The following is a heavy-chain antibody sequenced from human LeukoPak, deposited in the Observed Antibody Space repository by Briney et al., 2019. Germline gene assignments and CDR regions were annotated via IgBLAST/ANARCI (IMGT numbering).Heavy chain of an antibody. J-gene: IGHJ4*02. V-gene: IGHV3-33*06. CDR3: AKGVDYSSSSHFDY. CDR2: IWYDGNNK. D-gene: IGHD6-6*01. Sequence: PGGSLRLSCAASGITFSSYGMHWVRQAPGKGLEWVALIWYDGNNKYYADSVRGRFSVSRDNSKNTLYLQMNSLRAEDTAVYYCAKGVDYSSSSHFDYWGQGTLVTVSS. CDR1: GITFSSYG.